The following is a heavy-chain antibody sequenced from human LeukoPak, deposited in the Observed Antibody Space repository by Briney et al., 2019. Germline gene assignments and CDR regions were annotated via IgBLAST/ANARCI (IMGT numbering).Heavy chain of an antibody. Sequence: PGGSLRLSCAASGFTFSSYAMSWVRQAPGKGLEWVSAISGSGGSTYHADPVKGRFTISRDNSKNTLYLQMNSLRAEDTAVYYCAKDPGSGWRPLEGYWGQGTLVTVSS. V-gene: IGHV3-23*01. D-gene: IGHD6-19*01. CDR3: AKDPGSGWRPLEGY. CDR1: GFTFSSYA. CDR2: ISGSGGST. J-gene: IGHJ4*02.